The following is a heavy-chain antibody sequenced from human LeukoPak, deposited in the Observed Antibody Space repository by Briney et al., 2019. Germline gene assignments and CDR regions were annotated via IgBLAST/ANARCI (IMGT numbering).Heavy chain of an antibody. CDR2: IYSGGST. CDR1: GFTVSSNY. V-gene: IGHV3-66*01. D-gene: IGHD1-26*01. J-gene: IGHJ4*02. Sequence: GGSLRLSCAASGFTVSSNYMSWVRQAPGKGLEWVSVIYSGGSTYYADSVKGRFTIPRDNSKNTLYLQMDSLRAEDTAVYYCARVPGSGSFNFDYWGQGTLVTVSS. CDR3: ARVPGSGSFNFDY.